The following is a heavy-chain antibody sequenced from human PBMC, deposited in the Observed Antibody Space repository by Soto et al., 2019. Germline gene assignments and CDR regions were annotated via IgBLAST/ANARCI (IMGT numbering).Heavy chain of an antibody. CDR1: GFTFNIFA. D-gene: IGHD2-8*01. CDR2: VSYDGTNK. CDR3: AGSLGTKGSFDY. Sequence: QVQLVESGGGVVQPGRSLRLSCAASGFTFNIFAMHWVRQAPGKGLEWVAVVSYDGTNKYYTDSVQGRFTISRDKSKNTLYLEMNSLRAEDTAVYYCAGSLGTKGSFDYWGQGTLVTVSS. J-gene: IGHJ4*02. V-gene: IGHV3-30-3*01.